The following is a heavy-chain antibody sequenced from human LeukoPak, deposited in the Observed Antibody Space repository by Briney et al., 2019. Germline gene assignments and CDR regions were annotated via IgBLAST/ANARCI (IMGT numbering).Heavy chain of an antibody. CDR2: ISYDGSNK. CDR1: GFTFSSYG. J-gene: IGHJ4*02. V-gene: IGHV3-30*18. Sequence: GGSLRLSCAASGFTFSSYGMHWVRQAPGKGLEWVAVISYDGSNKYYADSVKGRFTISRDNSKNTLYLQMNSLRAEDTAVYYCAKDAEYYDFWSGNPGHWGQGTLVTVSS. CDR3: AKDAEYYDFWSGNPGH. D-gene: IGHD3-3*01.